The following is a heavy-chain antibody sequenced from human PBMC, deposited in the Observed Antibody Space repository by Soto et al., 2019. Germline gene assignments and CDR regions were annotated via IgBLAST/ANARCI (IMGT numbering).Heavy chain of an antibody. CDR2: ISHSGGS. J-gene: IGHJ4*02. CDR1: GGSFSDYS. CDR3: ARGRKDYSSSWYVG. Sequence: QVQLQQWGAGLLKPSETLSLTCAVYGGSFSDYSWSWIHQPPGKGLAWIGEISHSGGSNYNPSLKSRVTISVDTSKNQFSLKLSSVTAADTAVYYCARGRKDYSSSWYVGWGQGTLVAVSS. D-gene: IGHD6-13*01. V-gene: IGHV4-34*01.